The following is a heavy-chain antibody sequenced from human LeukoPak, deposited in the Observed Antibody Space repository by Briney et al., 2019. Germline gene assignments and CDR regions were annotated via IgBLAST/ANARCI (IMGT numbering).Heavy chain of an antibody. J-gene: IGHJ4*02. Sequence: ASVKVSCKASGYTFTSYDINWVRQATGQGLEWMGWMNTNSGNTGYAQKFQGRVTMTRNTSISTAYMELSSLRSEDTAVYYCARVYGDYVAADYWGQGTLVTVSS. CDR1: GYTFTSYD. CDR2: MNTNSGNT. CDR3: ARVYGDYVAADY. V-gene: IGHV1-8*01. D-gene: IGHD4-17*01.